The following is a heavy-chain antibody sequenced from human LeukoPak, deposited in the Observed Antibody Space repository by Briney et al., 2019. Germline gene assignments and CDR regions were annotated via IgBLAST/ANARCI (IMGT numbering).Heavy chain of an antibody. Sequence: PGGSLRLSCAASGFTVSSNYMSWVRQAPGKGLEWVSVIYSGGSTYYADSVKGRFTISRDNSKNTLYLRMNSLRAEDTAVYYCARVLLLWFGDPTWFDPWGRGTLVTVSS. V-gene: IGHV3-53*01. D-gene: IGHD3-10*01. CDR3: ARVLLLWFGDPTWFDP. CDR1: GFTVSSNY. J-gene: IGHJ5*02. CDR2: IYSGGST.